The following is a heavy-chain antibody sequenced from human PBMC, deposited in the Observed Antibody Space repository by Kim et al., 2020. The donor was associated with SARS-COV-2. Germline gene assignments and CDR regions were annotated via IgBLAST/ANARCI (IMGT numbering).Heavy chain of an antibody. CDR2: ISAYNGNT. V-gene: IGHV1-18*01. J-gene: IGHJ4*02. CDR1: GYTFTSYG. CDR3: ARGGFVGKGSGSYYPGTNFDY. Sequence: ASVKVSCKASGYTFTSYGISWVRQAPGQGLEWMGWISAYNGNTNYAQKLQGRVTMTTDTSTSTAYMELRSLRSDDTAVYYCARGGFVGKGSGSYYPGTNFDYWGQGTLVTVSS. D-gene: IGHD3-10*01.